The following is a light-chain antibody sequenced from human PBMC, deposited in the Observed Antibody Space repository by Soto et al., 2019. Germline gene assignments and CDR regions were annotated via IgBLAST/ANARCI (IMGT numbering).Light chain of an antibody. CDR1: QSISSN. J-gene: IGKJ3*01. CDR3: LLRNNLPPRFT. Sequence: EIGMTQSPATVSASPGERATLSCRASQSISSNLAWYQQKPGQSPRPLIYGESRRSMAIPVSFSGSGSGTEFTLTISNLQSEDFALYFCLLRNNLPPRFTFGPGTAVEVK. V-gene: IGKV3-15*01. CDR2: GES.